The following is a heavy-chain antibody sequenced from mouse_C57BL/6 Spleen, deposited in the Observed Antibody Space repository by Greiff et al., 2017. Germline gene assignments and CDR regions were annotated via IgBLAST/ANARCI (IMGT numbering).Heavy chain of an antibody. Sequence: EVHLVESGGGLVKPGGSLKLSCAASGFTFSSYAMSWVRQTPEKRLEWVATISDGGSYTYYPDNVKGRFTISRDNAKNNLYLQMSHLKSEDTAMYYCARGAMDYWGQGTSVTVSS. V-gene: IGHV5-4*01. CDR2: ISDGGSYT. J-gene: IGHJ4*01. CDR1: GFTFSSYA. CDR3: ARGAMDY.